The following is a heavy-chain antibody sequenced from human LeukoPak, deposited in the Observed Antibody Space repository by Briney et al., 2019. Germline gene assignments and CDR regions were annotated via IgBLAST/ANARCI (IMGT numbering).Heavy chain of an antibody. CDR1: GFXFSSFG. J-gene: IGHJ4*02. Sequence: GGSLRLSCAASGFXFSSFGMHWVRQAPGKGLEWVAVIWYDGSNKYYADSVKGRFTISRDNSKNTLYLQMNSLRAEDTAVYYCARYASGSAFDYWGQGTLVTVSS. CDR2: IWYDGSNK. CDR3: ARYASGSAFDY. V-gene: IGHV3-33*01.